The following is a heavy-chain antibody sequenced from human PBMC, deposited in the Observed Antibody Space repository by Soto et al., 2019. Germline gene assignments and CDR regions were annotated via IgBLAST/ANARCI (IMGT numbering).Heavy chain of an antibody. V-gene: IGHV4-4*07. D-gene: IGHD2-2*01. CDR2: IYPTGST. J-gene: IGHJ5*02. CDR3: ATGRSEVVPGAMDT. Sequence: PSETLSLTCSVSGGSVSYNYYCNWVRKSAGKGLEWVGRIYPTGSTTYNPSLKSRLTMSVDTSKNQFSLRLTSMTAADTAVHYCATGRSEVVPGAMDTWGQGTLVTVSS. CDR1: GGSVSYNYY.